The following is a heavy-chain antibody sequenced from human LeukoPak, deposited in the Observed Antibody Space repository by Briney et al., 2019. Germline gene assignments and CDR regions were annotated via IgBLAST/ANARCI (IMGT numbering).Heavy chain of an antibody. CDR3: AQRSGSYSDY. V-gene: IGHV2-5*01. Sequence: SGPTLVKPTQTLTLTCTFSGFSLSISGVGVGWIRQLPGKALEWLAPIYWNDDKRYSPSLKSRLTISKDTSKNQVVLTMTNMDPVDTATYYCAQRSGSYSDYWGQGTLVTVSS. J-gene: IGHJ4*02. CDR2: IYWNDDK. D-gene: IGHD1-26*01. CDR1: GFSLSISGVG.